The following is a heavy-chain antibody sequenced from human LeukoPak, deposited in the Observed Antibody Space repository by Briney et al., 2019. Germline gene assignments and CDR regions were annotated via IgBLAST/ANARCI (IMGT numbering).Heavy chain of an antibody. CDR3: ARAYYYGSGSYPPYYYYYGMDV. D-gene: IGHD3-10*01. V-gene: IGHV1-46*01. J-gene: IGHJ6*02. CDR1: GYTFTSYY. CDR2: INPSGGST. Sequence: ASVKVSCKASGYTFTSYYMHWVRQAPGQGLEWMGIINPSGGSTSYAQKFQGWVTMTRDTSISTAYMELSRLRSDDTAVYYCARAYYYGSGSYPPYYYYYGMDVWGQGTTVTVSS.